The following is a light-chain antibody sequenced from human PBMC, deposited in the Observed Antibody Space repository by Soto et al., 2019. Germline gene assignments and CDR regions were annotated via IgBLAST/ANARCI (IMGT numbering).Light chain of an antibody. J-gene: IGKJ4*01. CDR3: QQYNEWSLT. Sequence: EIVMTQSPATLSVSPGERATLSCRASQSVSNNVAWYQQQPGQAARILIYHAATRATGIPATFSGSGSGTGVTLTISSLQSEDFVVYYCQQYNEWSLTFGGGTKVEIK. V-gene: IGKV3-15*01. CDR2: HAA. CDR1: QSVSNN.